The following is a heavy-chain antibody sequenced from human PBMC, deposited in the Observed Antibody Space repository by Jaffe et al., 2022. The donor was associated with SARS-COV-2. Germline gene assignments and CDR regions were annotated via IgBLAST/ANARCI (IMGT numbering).Heavy chain of an antibody. V-gene: IGHV3-30*03. J-gene: IGHJ6*02. CDR2: ISYDARNK. CDR3: ARWGYSETTIGLDF. CDR1: DFSLGIYG. D-gene: IGHD1-26*01. Sequence: QVQLVESGGGVVQPGRSLRLSCAASDFSLGIYGMHWVRQAPGKGLEWVAVISYDARNKYYEDSVKGRFTISKDDSKNTLYLQMDSLRVEDTAVYYCARWGYSETTIGLDFWGHGTPVTVSS.